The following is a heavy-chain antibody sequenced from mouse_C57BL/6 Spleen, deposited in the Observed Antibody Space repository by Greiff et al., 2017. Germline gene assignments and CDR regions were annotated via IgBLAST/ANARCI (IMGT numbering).Heavy chain of an antibody. CDR2: IDPSDSET. CDR1: GYTFTSYW. Sequence: QVQLQQPGAELVRPGSSVKLSCKASGYTFTSYWMRWVKQRTIQGLEWIGKIDPSDSETHYNKKFKEKATLTVDKSSSTADMQIRSLTSEDSAVYYCSRSEDYYYGSSFSLGYWGQGTLVTVSA. V-gene: IGHV1-52*01. D-gene: IGHD1-1*01. CDR3: SRSEDYYYGSSFSLGY. J-gene: IGHJ3*01.